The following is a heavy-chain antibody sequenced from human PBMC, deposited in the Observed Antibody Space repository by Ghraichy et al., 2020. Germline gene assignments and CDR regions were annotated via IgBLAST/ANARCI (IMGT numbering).Heavy chain of an antibody. CDR3: AKLPVVDNVSLYGMDV. Sequence: GGSLRLSCTASGFIFSRYTLTWVRQAPGKGLEWVSTITGNGGTIYYADSVKGRFTISRDNSKNIVSLQMNSLRAEDTAVYYCAKLPVVDNVSLYGMDVWGHGTTVTVSS. V-gene: IGHV3-23*01. D-gene: IGHD2-15*01. J-gene: IGHJ6*02. CDR2: ITGNGGTI. CDR1: GFIFSRYT.